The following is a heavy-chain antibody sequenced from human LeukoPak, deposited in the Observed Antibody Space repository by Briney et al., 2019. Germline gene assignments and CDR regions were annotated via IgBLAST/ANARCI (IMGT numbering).Heavy chain of an antibody. CDR3: AILPGYSSGWYEVNY. V-gene: IGHV3-23*01. CDR1: GFTLSNYA. D-gene: IGHD6-13*01. Sequence: GGSLRLSRAAPGFTLSNYAMSWVRPAPGEGLEWVSGISGSGGSTYYADSVKGRFTISRDNSRNTLYLQMNSPRAEDTAVYYCAILPGYSSGWYEVNYWGQGTLVTVSS. CDR2: ISGSGGST. J-gene: IGHJ4*02.